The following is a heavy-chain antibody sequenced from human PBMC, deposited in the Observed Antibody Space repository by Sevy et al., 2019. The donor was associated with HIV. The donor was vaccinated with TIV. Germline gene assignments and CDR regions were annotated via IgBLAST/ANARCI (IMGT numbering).Heavy chain of an antibody. CDR1: GFTFSSYA. V-gene: IGHV3-30-3*01. Sequence: GGSLRLSCAASGFTFSSYAMHWVRQAPGKGLEWVAVISYDGSNKYYADSVKGRFTISRANSKNTLYLQMNSLRAEDTAVYYCARDQYYDSSGSPYFDYWGQGTLVTVSS. J-gene: IGHJ4*02. CDR3: ARDQYYDSSGSPYFDY. CDR2: ISYDGSNK. D-gene: IGHD3-22*01.